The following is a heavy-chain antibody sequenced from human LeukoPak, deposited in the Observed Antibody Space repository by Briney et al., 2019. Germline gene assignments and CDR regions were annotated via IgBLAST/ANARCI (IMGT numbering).Heavy chain of an antibody. CDR2: ISSSGSTI. D-gene: IGHD5-12*01. V-gene: IGHV3-11*01. Sequence: GGSLRLSCAASGFTFSDYYMSWIRQAPGKGLEWVSYISSSGSTIYYADSVKGRFTISRDNAKNSLYLQTNSLRAEDTAVYYCARDSYSGYGGDWFDPWGQGTLVTVSS. CDR3: ARDSYSGYGGDWFDP. CDR1: GFTFSDYY. J-gene: IGHJ5*02.